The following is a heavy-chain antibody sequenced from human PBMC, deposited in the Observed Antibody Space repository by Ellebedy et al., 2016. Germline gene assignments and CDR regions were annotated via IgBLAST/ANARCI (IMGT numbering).Heavy chain of an antibody. D-gene: IGHD3-22*01. J-gene: IGHJ4*02. CDR2: ISSSSSYI. Sequence: GESLKISXAASGFTFSSYSMNWVRQAPGKGLEWVSSISSSSSYIYYADSVKGRFTISRDNSKNTLYLQMNSLRAEDTAVYYCATTPFYDSSGYFDYWGQGTLVTVSS. CDR3: ATTPFYDSSGYFDY. CDR1: GFTFSSYS. V-gene: IGHV3-21*01.